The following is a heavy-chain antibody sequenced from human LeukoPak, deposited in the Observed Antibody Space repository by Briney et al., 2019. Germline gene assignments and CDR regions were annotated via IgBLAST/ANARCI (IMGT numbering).Heavy chain of an antibody. Sequence: GGSLRLSCAASGFTFSSYAMSWVRQAPGKGLEWVSYISSSSSTIYYADSVKGRFTISRDNAKNSLYLQMNSLRAEDTAVYYCARFASQRGPAATSRYWGQGTLVTVSS. CDR1: GFTFSSYA. CDR2: ISSSSSTI. CDR3: ARFASQRGPAATSRY. D-gene: IGHD2-2*01. J-gene: IGHJ4*02. V-gene: IGHV3-48*01.